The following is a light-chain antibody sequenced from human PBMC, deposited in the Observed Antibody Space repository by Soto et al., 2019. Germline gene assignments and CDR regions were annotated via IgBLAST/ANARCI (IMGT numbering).Light chain of an antibody. J-gene: IGLJ3*02. Sequence: QSVLTQSPSVSGAPRQRVTITCSGSTSNIGNNAVSWYQQLPGEAPKLLLYYDDLLSSGVSDRFSASKSGTSASLAISGLQSEDEAEYYCATWDDTLNGVVFGEGTKLTVL. CDR1: TSNIGNNA. CDR2: YDD. CDR3: ATWDDTLNGVV. V-gene: IGLV1-36*01.